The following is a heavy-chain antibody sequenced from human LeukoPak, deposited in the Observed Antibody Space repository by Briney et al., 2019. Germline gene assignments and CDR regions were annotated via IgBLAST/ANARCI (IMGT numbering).Heavy chain of an antibody. CDR1: GFTFSNYA. D-gene: IGHD2-15*01. V-gene: IGHV3-23*01. Sequence: GGSLRLSCAASGFTFSNYAMNWVRQAPGKGLEWVSSITGSGGDAYYADSVKGRFTISRDNSKNTLHLQMNSLRAEDTAVYYCAKGLKGCSGSSCYYFFDFWGQGALITVSS. CDR2: ITGSGGDA. CDR3: AKGLKGCSGSSCYYFFDF. J-gene: IGHJ4*02.